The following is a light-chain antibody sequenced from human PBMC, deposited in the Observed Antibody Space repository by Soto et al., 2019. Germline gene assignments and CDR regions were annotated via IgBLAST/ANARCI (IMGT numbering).Light chain of an antibody. J-gene: IGKJ2*01. CDR2: DAS. Sequence: DIQMTQSPSTLSASVGDRVTITCRASQSSSGWLAWYQQKPGKAPKLLIYDASSLESGVPSRFSGSGSGTELPLTISSLQPDDFATCYCEQYKSYSTFGQGTKREIK. CDR3: EQYKSYST. V-gene: IGKV1-5*01. CDR1: QSSSGW.